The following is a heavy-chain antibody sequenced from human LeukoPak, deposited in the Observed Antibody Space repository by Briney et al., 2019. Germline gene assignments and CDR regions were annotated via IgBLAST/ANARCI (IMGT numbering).Heavy chain of an antibody. CDR2: IYYSGGT. CDR1: GGSISSRSYY. Sequence: PSETLSLTCTVSGGSISSRSYYWGWIRQPPGKGLEWIGSIYYSGGTYYNPSLKSRVTISVDTSKNQFSLRLTSVTAADTAVYYCARVYGDKSTWFDPWGQGTLVTVSS. J-gene: IGHJ5*02. V-gene: IGHV4-39*01. CDR3: ARVYGDKSTWFDP. D-gene: IGHD4-23*01.